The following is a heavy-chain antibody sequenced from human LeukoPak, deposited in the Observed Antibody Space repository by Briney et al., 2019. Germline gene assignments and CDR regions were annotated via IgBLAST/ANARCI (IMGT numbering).Heavy chain of an antibody. CDR3: AKDRGPRTTFYYYYYMDV. CDR1: GFTFSSYA. J-gene: IGHJ6*03. CDR2: ISGSGGST. Sequence: PGGSLRLSCAASGFTFSSYAMSWVRQAPGKGLEWVSAISGSGGSTFYADSVKGRFTISRDNSKNTLYLQMNSLRAEDTAVYYCAKDRGPRTTFYYYYYMDVWGKGTTVTVSS. V-gene: IGHV3-23*01. D-gene: IGHD1-7*01.